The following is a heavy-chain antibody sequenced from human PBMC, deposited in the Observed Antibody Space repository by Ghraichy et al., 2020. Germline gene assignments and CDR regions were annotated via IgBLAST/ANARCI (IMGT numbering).Heavy chain of an antibody. CDR2: ISYDGSNK. D-gene: IGHD6-13*01. J-gene: IGHJ6*02. Sequence: GGSLRLSCAASGFTFSSYGMHWVRQAPGKGLEWVAVISYDGSNKYYADSVKGRFTISRDNSKNTLYLQMNSLRAEDTAVYYCAKTHLSIAAAGTPRPYYYGMDVWGQGTTVTVSS. CDR1: GFTFSSYG. V-gene: IGHV3-30*18. CDR3: AKTHLSIAAAGTPRPYYYGMDV.